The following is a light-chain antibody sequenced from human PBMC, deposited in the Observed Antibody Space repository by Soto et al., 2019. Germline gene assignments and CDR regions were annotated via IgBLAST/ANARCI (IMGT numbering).Light chain of an antibody. CDR1: QSLAYIDGNTY. Sequence: EVVMTQSPLSLPVTLGQPASISCRSSQSLAYIDGNTYLSWFQQRPGQSPRRLIYKVSNRESGVADRFSGIGSGGDCTLKISRVEAEDVGVYYCMQGTHWPPYTFGQGTKLEIK. CDR2: KVS. J-gene: IGKJ2*01. V-gene: IGKV2-30*01. CDR3: MQGTHWPPYT.